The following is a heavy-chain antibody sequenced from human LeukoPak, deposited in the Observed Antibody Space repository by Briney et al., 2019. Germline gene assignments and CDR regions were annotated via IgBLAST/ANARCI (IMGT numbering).Heavy chain of an antibody. CDR2: IYPGDSDT. J-gene: IGHJ5*02. Sequence: GESLKIPCKGSGYSFTSYWIGWVCQMPGKGLEWMGIIYPGDSDTRYSPSFQGQVTISADKSISTAYLQWSSLKASDTAMYYCARHISPTYCGGDCYSNWFDPWGQGTLVTVSS. V-gene: IGHV5-51*01. CDR1: GYSFTSYW. CDR3: ARHISPTYCGGDCYSNWFDP. D-gene: IGHD2-21*02.